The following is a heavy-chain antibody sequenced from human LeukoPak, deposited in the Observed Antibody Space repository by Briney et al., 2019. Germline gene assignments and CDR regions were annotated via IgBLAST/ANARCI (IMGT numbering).Heavy chain of an antibody. CDR3: ARTPIPASMYYYMDV. D-gene: IGHD2-15*01. V-gene: IGHV4-34*01. CDR2: INHSGST. Sequence: PSETLSLTCAVYGGSFSGYYWSWIRQPPGKGLEWIGEINHSGSTNYNPSLKSRVTISVDTSKNQFSLRLSSVTAADTAVYYCARTPIPASMYYYMDVWGKGTTVTVSS. J-gene: IGHJ6*03. CDR1: GGSFSGYY.